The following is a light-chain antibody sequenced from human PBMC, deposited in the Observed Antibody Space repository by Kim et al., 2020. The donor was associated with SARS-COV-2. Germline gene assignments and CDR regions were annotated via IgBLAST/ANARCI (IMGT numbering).Light chain of an antibody. CDR2: SNN. CDR3: ASWGDNLNGWV. CDR1: SSNIGSNS. J-gene: IGLJ3*02. Sequence: QSVLTQPPSASGTPGQRVTISCSGSSSNIGSNSVSWYQQLPGTAPKLLIYSNNQRPSGVPDRFSGSKSGTSASLAISGLQSEDEADYYCASWGDNLNGWVFGGGTQLTVL. V-gene: IGLV1-44*01.